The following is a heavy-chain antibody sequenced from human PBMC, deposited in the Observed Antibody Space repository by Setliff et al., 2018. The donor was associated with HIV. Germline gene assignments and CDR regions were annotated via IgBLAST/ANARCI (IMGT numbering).Heavy chain of an antibody. D-gene: IGHD2-15*01. CDR1: GGSITNFY. CDR2: IYNPGST. Sequence: SETLSLTCNVSGGSITNFYWSWIRQPPGKGLEWIGYIYNPGSTNFNPSLQSRVSMSVDVSTNQFSLRLTSVTAADTAVYYCALTGHRLLRGYMDVWGKGTTVTVSS. J-gene: IGHJ6*03. CDR3: ALTGHRLLRGYMDV. V-gene: IGHV4-4*09.